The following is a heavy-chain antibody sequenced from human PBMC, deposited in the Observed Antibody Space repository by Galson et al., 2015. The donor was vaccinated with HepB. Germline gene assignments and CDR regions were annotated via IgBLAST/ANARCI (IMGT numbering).Heavy chain of an antibody. CDR3: ARVAVTGGFDY. Sequence: SVKVSCKASGYTLTEFSMHWVRQVPGKGLEWMGGFDPADSEAFNAQKFQGRVTMTEDTSRDTAYMELSSLKSEDTAVYFCARVAVTGGFDYWGQGTLVTVSS. V-gene: IGHV1-24*01. CDR1: GYTLTEFS. D-gene: IGHD6-19*01. CDR2: FDPADSEA. J-gene: IGHJ4*02.